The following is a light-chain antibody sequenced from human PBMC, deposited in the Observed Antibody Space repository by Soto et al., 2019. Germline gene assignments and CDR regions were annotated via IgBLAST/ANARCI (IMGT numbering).Light chain of an antibody. V-gene: IGLV2-14*01. Sequence: QSALPQPASVSGSPGPSLTISCTGTSSDVGGYNYVSWYQQHPGKAPKLMIYDVSNRPSGVSNRFSGSKSGNTASLTISGLQAEDEADYDCSSYTSSSTPVVFGGGTKLTVL. CDR1: SSDVGGYNY. CDR3: SSYTSSSTPVV. CDR2: DVS. J-gene: IGLJ2*01.